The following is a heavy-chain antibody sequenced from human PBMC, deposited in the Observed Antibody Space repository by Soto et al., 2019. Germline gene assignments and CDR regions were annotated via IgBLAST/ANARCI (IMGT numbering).Heavy chain of an antibody. J-gene: IGHJ6*02. D-gene: IGHD2-15*01. CDR2: INPSGGST. V-gene: IGHV1-46*03. CDR3: ARENCSGGSCYSGYYYYGMDV. Sequence: VKVSCKASGYTFTGYYIHWVRQAPGQGLEWMGIINPSGGSTSYAQKFQGRVTMTRDTSTSTVYMELSSLRSEDTAVYYCARENCSGGSCYSGYYYYGMDVWGQGITVTVSS. CDR1: GYTFTGYY.